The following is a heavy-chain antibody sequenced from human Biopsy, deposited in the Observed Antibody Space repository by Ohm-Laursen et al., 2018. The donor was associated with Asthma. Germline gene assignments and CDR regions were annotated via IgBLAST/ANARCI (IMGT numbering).Heavy chain of an antibody. V-gene: IGHV1-69*13. CDR3: ARCQVGYSSGWSLLLKKIYYSGMDV. Sequence: SVKVSCKTPGGTFSNFAISWVRQAPGQGLEWLGGITTVFGTTNYAQKFQGRVTITADESTSTAYMEVTSLRSEDTAIYYCARCQVGYSSGWSLLLKKIYYSGMDVWGQGTAVTVSS. CDR2: ITTVFGTT. D-gene: IGHD6-19*01. CDR1: GGTFSNFA. J-gene: IGHJ6*02.